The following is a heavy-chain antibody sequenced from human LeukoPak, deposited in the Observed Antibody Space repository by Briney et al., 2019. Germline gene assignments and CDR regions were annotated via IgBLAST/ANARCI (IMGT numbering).Heavy chain of an antibody. Sequence: PSGTLSLTCTVSAGSMSSNSYYWGWIRQPTGQGLEWIGRIHYSRNTYYNPSLKSRVTMSVDTSKNQFSLKLSSVTAADTAVYYCARRYSSSWYDDWAFDYWGQRTLVTVSS. CDR2: IHYSRNT. V-gene: IGHV4-39*01. CDR1: AGSMSSNSYY. D-gene: IGHD6-13*01. CDR3: ARRYSSSWYDDWAFDY. J-gene: IGHJ4*02.